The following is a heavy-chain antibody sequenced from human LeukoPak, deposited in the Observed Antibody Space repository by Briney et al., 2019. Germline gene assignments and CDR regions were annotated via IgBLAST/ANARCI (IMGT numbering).Heavy chain of an antibody. V-gene: IGHV3-23*01. CDR1: GFSISNSA. Sequence: SGGSLRLSCAASGFSISNSAMSWVRQAPGKGLEWVSLIVASSGSTFYADSVKGRFTISRDNSKNTLYLRMNSLRAEDTAVYYCAKDQAATWSFDYWGQGTLVTVSS. J-gene: IGHJ4*02. CDR2: IVASSGST. D-gene: IGHD6-25*01. CDR3: AKDQAATWSFDY.